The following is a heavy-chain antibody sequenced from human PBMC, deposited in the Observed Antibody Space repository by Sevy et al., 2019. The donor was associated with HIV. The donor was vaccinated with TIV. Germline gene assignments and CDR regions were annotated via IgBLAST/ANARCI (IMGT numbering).Heavy chain of an antibody. D-gene: IGHD3-3*01. CDR1: GFNFSSYG. Sequence: GGSLRLSSAASGFNFSSYGMHWVRQAPGKGLEWVAVISYDGSSKYYADSVKGRFTISRDNSKNTVYLQINRLRAEDTAVYYCAKESGSYYDFWSGHDAFAIWGQGTMVTVSS. J-gene: IGHJ3*02. CDR3: AKESGSYYDFWSGHDAFAI. V-gene: IGHV3-30*18. CDR2: ISYDGSSK.